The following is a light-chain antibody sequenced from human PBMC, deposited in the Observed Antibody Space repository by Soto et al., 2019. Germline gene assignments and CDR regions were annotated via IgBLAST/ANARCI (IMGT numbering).Light chain of an antibody. Sequence: EIVMTQSPATLSVSPGERATLSCRASQSGNSNLAWYQQKPGHSPRLLIYGASTRVTGIPARFSGSGSGTEVTLTISSLQSEDVAIYYCQQHNSWPPVFGQGTKLEIK. CDR3: QQHNSWPPV. V-gene: IGKV3-15*01. CDR2: GAS. J-gene: IGKJ2*01. CDR1: QSGNSN.